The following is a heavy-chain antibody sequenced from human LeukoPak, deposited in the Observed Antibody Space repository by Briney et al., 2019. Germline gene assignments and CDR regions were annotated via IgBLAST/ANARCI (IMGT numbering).Heavy chain of an antibody. V-gene: IGHV3-48*04. Sequence: PGGYLRLYSAASGFSFSGYSMNRLPQAPGKGLERVSYTGGTTTSIYYADSVKGRFTISRDNAKNSLSLQMKSLRAEDTAVYYCARAVNGGELTTGYFDLWGRGTLVTVSS. CDR1: GFSFSGYS. J-gene: IGHJ2*01. D-gene: IGHD3-16*01. CDR3: ARAVNGGELTTGYFDL. CDR2: TGGTTTSI.